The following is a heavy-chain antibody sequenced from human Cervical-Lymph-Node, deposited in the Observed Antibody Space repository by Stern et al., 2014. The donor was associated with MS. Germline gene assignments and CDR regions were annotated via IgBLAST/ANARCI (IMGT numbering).Heavy chain of an antibody. Sequence: VQLVQSGAAVKKSGESLKISCKGSGYSFPAYWIAWVRQMPGQGLEWMGIIYPGDSDIRSSPAFQGQVTISADKSTRTAYLQWSSLKASDTAMYYCARQEGSRHYGLDVWGQGTTVTVSS. V-gene: IGHV5-51*01. D-gene: IGHD6-6*01. J-gene: IGHJ6*02. CDR3: ARQEGSRHYGLDV. CDR1: GYSFPAYW. CDR2: IYPGDSDI.